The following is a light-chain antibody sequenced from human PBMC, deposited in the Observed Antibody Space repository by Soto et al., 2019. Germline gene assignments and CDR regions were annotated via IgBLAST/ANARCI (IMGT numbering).Light chain of an antibody. CDR1: SSNIGAGYD. V-gene: IGLV1-40*01. Sequence: QLVLTQPPSVSGAPGQRVTISCTGSSSNIGAGYDVHWYQQLPGTAPKLLIYGNSNQPSGVPDRFSGSKSGNTASLTISGLQAEDEADYFCSSYTTSSTVVFGGGTKLTVL. J-gene: IGLJ2*01. CDR2: GNS. CDR3: SSYTTSSTVV.